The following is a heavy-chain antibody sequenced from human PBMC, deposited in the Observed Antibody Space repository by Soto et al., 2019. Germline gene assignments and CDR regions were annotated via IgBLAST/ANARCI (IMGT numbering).Heavy chain of an antibody. CDR3: ARVPDR. CDR2: IYHSGST. Sequence: SETLALTCAVSGGSISSGGYSWSWIRQPPGKGLEWIGYIYHSGSTYYNPSLKSRVTISVDRSKNQFSLKLSSVTAADTAVYYCARVPDRWGQGTLVTXSS. J-gene: IGHJ5*02. CDR1: GGSISSGGYS. D-gene: IGHD2-2*01. V-gene: IGHV4-30-2*01.